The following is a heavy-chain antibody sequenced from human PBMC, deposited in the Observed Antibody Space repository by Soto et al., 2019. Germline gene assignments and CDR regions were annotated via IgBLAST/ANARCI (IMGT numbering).Heavy chain of an antibody. Sequence: PGGSLRLSCAASGFTFSSYAMSWVRQAPGKGLEWVSAISGSGGSTYYADSVKGRFTISRDNAKNTLYLQMNSLRAEDTAVYYCARDLGIAVAADAFDIWGQGTMVTVSS. V-gene: IGHV3-23*01. J-gene: IGHJ3*02. CDR2: ISGSGGST. CDR1: GFTFSSYA. D-gene: IGHD6-19*01. CDR3: ARDLGIAVAADAFDI.